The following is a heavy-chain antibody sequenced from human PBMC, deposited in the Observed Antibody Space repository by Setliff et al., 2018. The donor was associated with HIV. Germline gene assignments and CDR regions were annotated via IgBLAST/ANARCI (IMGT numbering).Heavy chain of an antibody. V-gene: IGHV1-69*13. CDR1: GGTFSGYA. D-gene: IGHD2-21*01. CDR2: IIPIFGSP. J-gene: IGHJ4*02. Sequence: ASVKVSCKASGGTFSGYAFSWVRQAPGQGLDWMGGIIPIFGSPTYAQRFQGRLTITADESTSTAYMELRSLRSDDTAVYYCARYALCSSDCSDEGADSWGQGTLVTVSS. CDR3: ARYALCSSDCSDEGADS.